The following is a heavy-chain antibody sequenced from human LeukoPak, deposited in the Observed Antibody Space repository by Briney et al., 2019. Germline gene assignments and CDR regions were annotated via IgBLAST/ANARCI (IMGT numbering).Heavy chain of an antibody. J-gene: IGHJ5*02. CDR1: GGSIRSY. Sequence: NPSETLPLTCTVSGGSIRSYWSWIRQPAGKGLEWIGRIYGSGSTDYNPSLKSRVTMSIDTSKNQFSLKLSSVTAADTAVYYCARVEGCSSTSCGDWFDPWGQGTLVTVSS. D-gene: IGHD2-2*01. CDR3: ARVEGCSSTSCGDWFDP. V-gene: IGHV4-4*07. CDR2: IYGSGST.